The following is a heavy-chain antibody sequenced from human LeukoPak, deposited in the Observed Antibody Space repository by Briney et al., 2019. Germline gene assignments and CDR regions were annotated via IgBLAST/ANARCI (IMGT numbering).Heavy chain of an antibody. CDR3: FQAEDGIRYFDWYNWFDP. CDR2: ISRSSSYT. D-gene: IGHD3-9*01. CDR1: GFTFSSYE. V-gene: IGHV3-21*05. Sequence: GGSLRLSCAASGFTFSSYEMNWVRQAPGKGLEKVSYISRSSSYTNFADSVKGRFSISRDNAKNSLYLQMNSLRAEDTAVYFFFQAEDGIRYFDWYNWFDPWGQGTLVTVSS. J-gene: IGHJ5*02.